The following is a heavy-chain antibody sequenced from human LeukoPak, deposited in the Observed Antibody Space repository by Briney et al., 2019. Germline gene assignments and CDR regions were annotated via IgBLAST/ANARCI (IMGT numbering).Heavy chain of an antibody. V-gene: IGHV4-39*01. CDR1: GGSISSSYY. Sequence: SETLSLTCTVSGGSISSSYYWGWIRQPPGKGLEWIGSIYYSGSTYYNPSLKSRVTTSVDTTKKQFSLKLSSVTAADTAVYYCARHELSSNWFDPWGQGTLVTVSS. CDR3: ARHELSSNWFDP. J-gene: IGHJ5*02. CDR2: IYYSGST. D-gene: IGHD2/OR15-2a*01.